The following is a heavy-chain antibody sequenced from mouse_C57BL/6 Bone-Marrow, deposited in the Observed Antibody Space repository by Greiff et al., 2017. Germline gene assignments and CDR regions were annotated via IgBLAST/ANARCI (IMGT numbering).Heavy chain of an antibody. CDR1: GFTFSSYG. D-gene: IGHD1-1*01. J-gene: IGHJ1*03. Sequence: EVHLVESGGDLVKPGGSLKLSCAASGFTFSSYGMSWVRQTPDKRLEWVATISSGGSYTYYPDSVKGRFTISRDNAKNTLYLQMSSLKSEDTAMYYCARHRYGSSSGYFDVWGTGTTVTVSA. V-gene: IGHV5-6*01. CDR3: ARHRYGSSSGYFDV. CDR2: ISSGGSYT.